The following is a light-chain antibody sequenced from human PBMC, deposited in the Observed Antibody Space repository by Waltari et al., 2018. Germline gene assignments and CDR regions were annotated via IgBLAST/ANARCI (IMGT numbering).Light chain of an antibody. CDR2: KVS. Sequence: DVVMTQSPRSLPVTLGQPASTPCRSSQSLVHSDGDTYLHWFQQRPGQSPRRLINKVSERDPGVPDRFSGSGSGTDFTLEISTVEAEDVGVYYCMQSTHWPPWTFGQGTKVEIK. J-gene: IGKJ1*01. V-gene: IGKV2-30*02. CDR1: QSLVHSDGDTY. CDR3: MQSTHWPPWT.